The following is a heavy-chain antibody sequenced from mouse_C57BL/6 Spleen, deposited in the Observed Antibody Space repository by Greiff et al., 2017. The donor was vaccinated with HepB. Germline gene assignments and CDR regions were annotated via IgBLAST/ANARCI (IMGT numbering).Heavy chain of an antibody. D-gene: IGHD1-1*01. CDR1: GYTFTSYW. CDR3: ARSTYYYGSRDYAMDY. V-gene: IGHV1-50*01. J-gene: IGHJ4*01. CDR2: IDPSDSYT. Sequence: VKLQQPGAELVKPGASVKLSCKASGYTFTSYWMQWVKQRPGQGLEWIGEIDPSDSYTNYNQKFKGKATLTVDTSSSTAYMQLSSLTSEDSAVYYCARSTYYYGSRDYAMDYWGQGTSVTVSS.